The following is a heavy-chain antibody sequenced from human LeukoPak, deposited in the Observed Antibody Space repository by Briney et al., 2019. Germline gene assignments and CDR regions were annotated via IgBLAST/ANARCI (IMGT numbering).Heavy chain of an antibody. D-gene: IGHD2-2*01. V-gene: IGHV1-2*02. CDR3: ARVPSRPYYYYYGMDV. CDR2: INPNSGST. Sequence: GASVKVSCKASGYTFTGYYMHWVRQAPGQGLEWMGWINPNSGSTNYAQKFQGRVTMTRDTSISTAYMELSRLRSDDTAVYYCARVPSRPYYYYYGMDVWGQGTTVTVSS. J-gene: IGHJ6*02. CDR1: GYTFTGYY.